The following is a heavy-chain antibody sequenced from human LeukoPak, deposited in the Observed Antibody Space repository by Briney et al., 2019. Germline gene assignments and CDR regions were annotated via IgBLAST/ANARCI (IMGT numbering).Heavy chain of an antibody. CDR3: ARLGIAARRYFDY. Sequence: KTSETLSLTCAVYGGSFSGYYWSWIRQPPGKGLEWIGEINHSGSTNYNPSLKSRVTISVDTSKNQFSLKLSSVTAADTAVYYCARLGIAARRYFDYWGQGTLVTVSS. V-gene: IGHV4-34*01. J-gene: IGHJ4*02. CDR2: INHSGST. D-gene: IGHD6-6*01. CDR1: GGSFSGYY.